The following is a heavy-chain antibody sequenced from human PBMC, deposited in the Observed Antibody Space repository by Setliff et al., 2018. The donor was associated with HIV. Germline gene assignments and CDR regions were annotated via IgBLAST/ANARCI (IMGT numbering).Heavy chain of an antibody. Sequence: SETLSLTCTVSGDSISRSSYYWAWIRQPPGKGLEWIGNILYSGSTYYNPSLRSRVTISVDTSKNQFSLKLGSVTAADTAVYSCASPKRGWGGGSHFDHWGQGTLVTSPQ. CDR2: ILYSGST. D-gene: IGHD3-16*01. CDR3: ASPKRGWGGGSHFDH. J-gene: IGHJ4*02. V-gene: IGHV4-39*01. CDR1: GDSISRSSYY.